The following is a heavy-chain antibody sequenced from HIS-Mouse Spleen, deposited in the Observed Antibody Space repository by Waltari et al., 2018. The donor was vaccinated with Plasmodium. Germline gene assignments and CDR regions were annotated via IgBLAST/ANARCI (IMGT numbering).Heavy chain of an antibody. CDR3: ARVLGYKAAAGTFVEYFQH. J-gene: IGHJ1*01. V-gene: IGHV1-2*07. CDR1: GYTFTGYY. Sequence: QVQLVQSGAEVKKPGASVKVSCKASGYTFTGYYMHWVRQAPGQGLEWMGWLNPNRGGTNYAHKFQGRVTRTRDTSISTAYMELSRLRSDDTAVYYCARVLGYKAAAGTFVEYFQHWGQGTLVTVSS. CDR2: LNPNRGGT. D-gene: IGHD6-13*01.